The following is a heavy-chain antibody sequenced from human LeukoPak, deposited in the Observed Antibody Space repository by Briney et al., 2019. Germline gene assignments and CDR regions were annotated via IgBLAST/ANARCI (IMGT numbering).Heavy chain of an antibody. J-gene: IGHJ5*02. D-gene: IGHD3-22*01. CDR3: ARPYYYDSRIDP. V-gene: IGHV4-30-4*01. Sequence: NPSQTLSLTCTVSGGSISSGDYYWSWIRQPPGKGLEWIAYMYYSGSTYYNPSLKSRVTMSADTSKNQLSLKLSSVTAADTAEYYCARPYYYDSRIDPWGQGILVTVSS. CDR2: MYYSGST. CDR1: GGSISSGDYY.